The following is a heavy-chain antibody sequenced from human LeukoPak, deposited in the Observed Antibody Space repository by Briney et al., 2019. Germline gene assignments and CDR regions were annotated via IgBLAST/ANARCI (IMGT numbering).Heavy chain of an antibody. CDR1: GFTFSSYA. Sequence: PGGSLRLSCAASGFTFSSYAMSWVRQAPGKGLEWVGRTRNKANSYTTEYAASVKGRFTISRDDSKNSLYLQMNSLKTEDTAVYYCARGPGYDFWSGYPYWGQGTLVTVSS. CDR3: ARGPGYDFWSGYPY. J-gene: IGHJ4*02. CDR2: TRNKANSYTT. D-gene: IGHD3-3*01. V-gene: IGHV3-72*01.